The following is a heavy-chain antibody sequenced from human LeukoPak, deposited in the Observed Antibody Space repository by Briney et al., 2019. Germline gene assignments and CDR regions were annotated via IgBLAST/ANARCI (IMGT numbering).Heavy chain of an antibody. D-gene: IGHD6-19*01. CDR1: GGSISSSSYY. V-gene: IGHV4-39*07. Sequence: PSETLSLTCTVSGGSISSSSYYWGWIRQPPGKGLEWIGSIYYSGSTYYNPSLKSRVTISVDTSKNQFSLKLSSVTAADTAVYYCARRRIAVAGIDYFDYWGQGTLVTVSS. CDR2: IYYSGST. J-gene: IGHJ4*02. CDR3: ARRRIAVAGIDYFDY.